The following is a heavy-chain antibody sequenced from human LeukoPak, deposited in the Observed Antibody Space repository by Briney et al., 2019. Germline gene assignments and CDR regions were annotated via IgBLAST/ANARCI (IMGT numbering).Heavy chain of an antibody. J-gene: IGHJ6*03. V-gene: IGHV3-21*04. D-gene: IGHD3-16*01. CDR2: ISSSSSHI. Sequence: PGGSLRLSCAASGFTISSHSMNWVRQAPGKGPEWVSSISSSSSHIYFADSVKGRFTISRDNAKNSLYLQMNSLRAEDTALYYCAKGGDYYYYYMDVWGKGTTVTVSS. CDR1: GFTISSHS. CDR3: AKGGDYYYYYMDV.